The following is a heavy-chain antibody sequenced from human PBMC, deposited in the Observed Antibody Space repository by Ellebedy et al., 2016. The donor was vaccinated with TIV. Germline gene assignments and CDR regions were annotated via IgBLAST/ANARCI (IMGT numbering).Heavy chain of an antibody. Sequence: MPSETLSLTCTVSGGSISSYSWSWIRQPPGKGLEWIGYISYTGNTNYNPSLKSRVTISVDTSQNQFSLKLSSVTAAETAVYYCARQTSRGARREVKYYGMDVWGQGTTVTVSS. CDR3: ARQTSRGARREVKYYGMDV. CDR2: ISYTGNT. CDR1: GGSISSYS. J-gene: IGHJ6*02. D-gene: IGHD6-6*01. V-gene: IGHV4-59*08.